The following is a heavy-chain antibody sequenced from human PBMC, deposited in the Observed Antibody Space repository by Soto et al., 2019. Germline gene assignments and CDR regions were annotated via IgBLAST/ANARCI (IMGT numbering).Heavy chain of an antibody. D-gene: IGHD4-17*01. Sequence: SVKVSCKASGGTFSSYTISWVRQAPGQGLEWMGRIIPILGIANYAQKFQGRVTITADKSTSTAYMELSSLRSEDTAVYYCARDLDYGDYEWFDPWGQGTLVTVSS. CDR3: ARDLDYGDYEWFDP. V-gene: IGHV1-69*04. CDR2: IIPILGIA. CDR1: GGTFSSYT. J-gene: IGHJ5*02.